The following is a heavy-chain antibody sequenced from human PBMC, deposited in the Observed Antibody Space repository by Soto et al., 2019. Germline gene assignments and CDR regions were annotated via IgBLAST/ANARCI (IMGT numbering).Heavy chain of an antibody. Sequence: PGASLRISCKGSGYSFTSYWIGWVRQMPGKGLEWMGIIYPGDSDTRYSPSFQGQVTISADKSISTAYLQWCSLKASDPAMYYCARQGSNGAYYYYGMDVWGQVTTVTVSS. D-gene: IGHD2-8*01. V-gene: IGHV5-51*01. CDR1: GYSFTSYW. CDR2: IYPGDSDT. J-gene: IGHJ6*02. CDR3: ARQGSNGAYYYYGMDV.